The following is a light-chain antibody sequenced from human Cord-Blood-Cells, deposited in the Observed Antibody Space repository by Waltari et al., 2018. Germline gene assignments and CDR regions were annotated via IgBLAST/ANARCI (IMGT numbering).Light chain of an antibody. CDR1: SLRSCY. CDR3: NSRDSSGNPV. CDR2: GKN. V-gene: IGLV3-19*01. Sequence: SSQLTQDPAVSVALAQTVRITCHGASLRSCYARWYQQKPGQAPVLVIYGKNNRPSGIPDRFSGSSSGNTASVTITGAQAEDEADYYCNSRDSSGNPVFGTGTKVTVL. J-gene: IGLJ1*01.